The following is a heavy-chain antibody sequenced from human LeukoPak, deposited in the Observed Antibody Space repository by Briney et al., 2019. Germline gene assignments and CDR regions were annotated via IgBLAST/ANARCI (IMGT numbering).Heavy chain of an antibody. CDR2: ISWNSGNI. Sequence: HPGRSLRLSCAASGFTFDDYAMHWVRQTPRKGLEWVSGISWNSGNIGYADSVKGRFTISRDNARNSLYLQMNSLRAEDTALYYCAKDITHDTVMFSFASWGQGTLVTVSS. V-gene: IGHV3-9*01. D-gene: IGHD5-18*01. CDR1: GFTFDDYA. CDR3: AKDITHDTVMFSFAS. J-gene: IGHJ4*02.